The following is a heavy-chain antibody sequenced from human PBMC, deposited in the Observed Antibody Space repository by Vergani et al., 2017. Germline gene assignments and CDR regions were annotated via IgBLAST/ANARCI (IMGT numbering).Heavy chain of an antibody. CDR2: IIPILGTA. CDR3: AREEYYDSSGYYSLYYYYYMDV. CDR1: GGTFSSYA. V-gene: IGHV1-69*11. J-gene: IGHJ6*03. Sequence: QVQLVQSGAEVKKPGSSVKVSCKASGGTFSSYAISWVRQAPGQGLEWMGRIIPILGTANYAQKFQGRVPITADESTSTAYMELSSLRSEDTAVYYCAREEYYDSSGYYSLYYYYYMDVWGKGTTVTVSS. D-gene: IGHD3-22*01.